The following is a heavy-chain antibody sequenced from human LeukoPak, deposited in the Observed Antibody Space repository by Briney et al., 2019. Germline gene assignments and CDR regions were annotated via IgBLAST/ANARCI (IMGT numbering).Heavy chain of an antibody. Sequence: PSETLSLTCAVYGGSFSGYYWSWIRQPPGKGLEWIGEINHSGSTNYNPSLKSRVTISVDTSKNQFSLKLSSVTAADTAVYYCARGKSGPYDYVFGYWGQGTLVTVSS. V-gene: IGHV4-34*01. CDR3: ARGKSGPYDYVFGY. CDR1: GGSFSGYY. CDR2: INHSGST. D-gene: IGHD3-16*01. J-gene: IGHJ4*02.